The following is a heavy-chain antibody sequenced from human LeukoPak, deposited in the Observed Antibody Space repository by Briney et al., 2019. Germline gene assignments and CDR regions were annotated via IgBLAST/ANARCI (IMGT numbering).Heavy chain of an antibody. V-gene: IGHV3-30*18. Sequence: PGGSLRLSSAASGFTFSSYGMHWVRQAPGKGLEWVAVISYDGSNKYYADSVKGRFTISRDNSKNTLYLQMNSLRAEDTAVYYCAKDFGSGSFTPPNWFDPWGQGTLVTVSS. CDR2: ISYDGSNK. CDR1: GFTFSSYG. J-gene: IGHJ5*02. D-gene: IGHD3-10*01. CDR3: AKDFGSGSFTPPNWFDP.